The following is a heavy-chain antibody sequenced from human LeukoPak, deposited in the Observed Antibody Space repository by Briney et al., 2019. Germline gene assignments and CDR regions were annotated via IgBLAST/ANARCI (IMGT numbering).Heavy chain of an antibody. D-gene: IGHD5-24*01. J-gene: IGHJ4*02. CDR1: GFTFSSYW. Sequence: PTGGSLRLSCAASGFTFSSYWMSWVRQAPGKGLEWVANIKQDGSEKYYVDSVKGRFTISRDNAKNSLYLQMNSLRAEDTAVYYWAREDGYGWNPGDFDFLGQGTLVTVSS. CDR3: AREDGYGWNPGDFDF. V-gene: IGHV3-7*01. CDR2: IKQDGSEK.